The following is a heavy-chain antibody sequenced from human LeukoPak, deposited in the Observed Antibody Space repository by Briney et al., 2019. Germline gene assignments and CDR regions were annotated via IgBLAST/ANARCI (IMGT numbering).Heavy chain of an antibody. CDR2: IYYSGST. CDR3: ASHYLVAARPYFDY. J-gene: IGHJ4*02. Sequence: PSETLSLTCIVSGGSISSYYWSWIRQPPGKGLEWIGYIYYSGSTNYNPSLKSRVTISVDTSKNQFSLKLSSVTAADTAMYYCASHYLVAARPYFDYWGQGTLVTVSS. CDR1: GGSISSYY. D-gene: IGHD2-15*01. V-gene: IGHV4-59*01.